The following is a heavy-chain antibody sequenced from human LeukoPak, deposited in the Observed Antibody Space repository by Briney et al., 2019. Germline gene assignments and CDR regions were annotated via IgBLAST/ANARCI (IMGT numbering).Heavy chain of an antibody. V-gene: IGHV3-23*01. CDR2: ISASGGGA. J-gene: IGHJ4*02. Sequence: GGSLRLSCGASGFTFKKFAMTWVRQAPGKGLGWVSTISASGGGAYYADSVKGRFTISRDNYKDTLSLQMNTLRAEDTAVYYCANGGPDYDILTAVGGYFDYWGQGTLVTVSS. CDR3: ANGGPDYDILTAVGGYFDY. D-gene: IGHD3-9*01. CDR1: GFTFKKFA.